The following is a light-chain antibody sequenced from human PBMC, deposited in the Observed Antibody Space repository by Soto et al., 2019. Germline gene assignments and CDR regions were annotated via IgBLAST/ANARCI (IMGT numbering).Light chain of an antibody. J-gene: IGKJ1*01. Sequence: EIELTQSPGTLSLSPGERATLSCRASQSISSTYLAWYQQKPGQAPRLLIHDVSNRATGIPDRFSGSGSGTDFTLTISRLEPEDFAVYYCQQYGGSPETFGQGTKVEIK. V-gene: IGKV3-20*01. CDR1: QSISSTY. CDR2: DVS. CDR3: QQYGGSPET.